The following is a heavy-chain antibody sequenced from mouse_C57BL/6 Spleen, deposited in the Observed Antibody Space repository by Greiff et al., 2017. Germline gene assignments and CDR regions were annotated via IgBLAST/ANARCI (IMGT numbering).Heavy chain of an antibody. Sequence: VQLQQSGAELVRPGTSVKVSCKASGYAFTNYLIEWVKQRPGQGLEWIGVINPGSGGTNYNEKFKGKATLTAAKSSSTAYMQLSSLTSEDSAVYFCARWGGHWYCEGWGTGTTVTVSS. J-gene: IGHJ1*03. CDR2: INPGSGGT. CDR1: GYAFTNYL. V-gene: IGHV1-54*01. CDR3: ARWGGHWYCEG.